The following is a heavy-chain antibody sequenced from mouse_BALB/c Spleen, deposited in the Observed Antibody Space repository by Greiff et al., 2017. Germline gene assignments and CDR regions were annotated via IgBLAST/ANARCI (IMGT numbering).Heavy chain of an antibody. CDR2: IDPANGNT. Sequence: VQLQQSGAELVKPGASVKLSCTASGFNIKDTYMHWVKQRPEQGLEWIGRIDPANGNTKYDPKFQGKATITADTSSNTAYLQLSSQTSEDTAVYYFAFYDGYSYAMDYWGQGTSVTVSS. CDR1: GFNIKDTY. V-gene: IGHV14-3*02. CDR3: AFYDGYSYAMDY. D-gene: IGHD2-3*01. J-gene: IGHJ4*01.